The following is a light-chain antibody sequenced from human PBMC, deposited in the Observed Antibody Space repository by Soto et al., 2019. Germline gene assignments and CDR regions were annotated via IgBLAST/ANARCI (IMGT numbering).Light chain of an antibody. Sequence: EIVLTQSPATLSLSPGERATLSCRASQSVSSYLAWYQQKPGQAPRLLIYDASNRATGIPARFSGSGSGTDFTLTITSPSLEDFAVYYCQQRTNWPPITFGQGTRLEIK. J-gene: IGKJ5*01. CDR1: QSVSSY. CDR3: QQRTNWPPIT. V-gene: IGKV3-11*01. CDR2: DAS.